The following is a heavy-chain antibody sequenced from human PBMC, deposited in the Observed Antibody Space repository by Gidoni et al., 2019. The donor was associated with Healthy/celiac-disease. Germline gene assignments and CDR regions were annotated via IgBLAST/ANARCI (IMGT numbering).Heavy chain of an antibody. CDR3: AKGIYGSGSYYGNWFDP. Sequence: EVQLLESGGGLVQPGGSLRLSCAASGFTFSSYAMSWVRQAPGKGLEWVSAISGSGGSTYYADSVKGRFTISRDNSKNTLYLQMNSLRAEDTAVYYCAKGIYGSGSYYGNWFDPWGQGTLVTVSS. CDR2: ISGSGGST. CDR1: GFTFSSYA. V-gene: IGHV3-23*01. D-gene: IGHD3-10*01. J-gene: IGHJ5*02.